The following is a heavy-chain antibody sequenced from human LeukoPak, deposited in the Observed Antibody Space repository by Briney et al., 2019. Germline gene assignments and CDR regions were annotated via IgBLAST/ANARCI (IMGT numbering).Heavy chain of an antibody. J-gene: IGHJ6*02. Sequence: GASVKVSCKASGYTFTSYGISWVRQAPGQGLEWMGWISAYNGNTNYAQKLQGRVTMTTDTSTSTVYMELSSLRSEDTAVYYCARDGPTTIAVAGMNWWNGMDVWGQGTTVTVSS. D-gene: IGHD6-19*01. V-gene: IGHV1-18*01. CDR2: ISAYNGNT. CDR3: ARDGPTTIAVAGMNWWNGMDV. CDR1: GYTFTSYG.